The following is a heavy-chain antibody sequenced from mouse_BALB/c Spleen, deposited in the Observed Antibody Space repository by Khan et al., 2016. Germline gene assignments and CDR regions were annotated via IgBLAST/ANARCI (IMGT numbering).Heavy chain of an antibody. CDR2: INTYNGEP. D-gene: IGHD2-1*01. CDR3: ARRTPLLPDYYAMDY. V-gene: IGHV9-3-1*01. J-gene: IGHJ4*01. CDR1: GYTLTNYG. Sequence: QIQLVQSGPELKKPGETVKISCKASGYTLTNYGMNWVKQAPGKGLKWMGWINTYNGEPTYADDFKGRFAFSLETSASTASLQLNNLKNEDTATYFYARRTPLLPDYYAMDYWGQGTSVTVSS.